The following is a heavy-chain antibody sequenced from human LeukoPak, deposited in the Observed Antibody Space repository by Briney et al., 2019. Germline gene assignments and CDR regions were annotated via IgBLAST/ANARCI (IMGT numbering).Heavy chain of an antibody. CDR1: IDSFTNYY. CDR2: VNDSGGT. CDR3: ARGLAGGYPPIPFDY. Sequence: SETLSLTCAVYIDSFTNYYWNWIRQTPGKGLEWIGEVNDSGGTNINPSLGSRVILSVDTSKNQFSLSLDSVTAADTADYCARGLAGGYPPIPFDYWGQGTLVTVSS. J-gene: IGHJ4*02. D-gene: IGHD3-22*01. V-gene: IGHV4-34*01.